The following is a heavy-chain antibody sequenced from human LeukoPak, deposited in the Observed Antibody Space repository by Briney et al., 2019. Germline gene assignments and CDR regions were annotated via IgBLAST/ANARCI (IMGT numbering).Heavy chain of an antibody. CDR1: GYTFTSYG. CDR2: ISAYNGNT. D-gene: IGHD6-19*01. CDR3: ARDLAGAVAGTPDY. Sequence: GASVKVSCKAFGYTFTSYGISWVRQAPGQGLEWMGWISAYNGNTNYAQKLQGRVTMTTDTSTSTAYMELRSLRSDDTAVYYCARDLAGAVAGTPDYWGQGTLVTVSS. J-gene: IGHJ4*02. V-gene: IGHV1-18*01.